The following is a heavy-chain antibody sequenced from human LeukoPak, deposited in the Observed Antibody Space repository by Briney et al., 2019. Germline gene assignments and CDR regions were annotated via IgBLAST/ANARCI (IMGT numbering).Heavy chain of an antibody. V-gene: IGHV4-30-4*07. Sequence: SETLSLTCTVSGGSISSGGYSWSWIRQPPGKGLEWIGYIYYSGSTYYNPSLKSRVTISVDTSKNQFSLKLSSVTAADTAVYYCASGDPNWWFDPWGQGTLVIVSS. CDR2: IYYSGST. D-gene: IGHD1-1*01. J-gene: IGHJ5*02. CDR1: GGSISSGGYS. CDR3: ASGDPNWWFDP.